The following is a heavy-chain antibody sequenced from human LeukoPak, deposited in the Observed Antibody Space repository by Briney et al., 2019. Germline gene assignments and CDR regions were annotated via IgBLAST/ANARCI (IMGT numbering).Heavy chain of an antibody. CDR2: INHSGST. J-gene: IGHJ3*02. CDR1: GGSFSGYY. Sequence: SETLSPTCAVYGGSFSGYYWSWIRQPPGKGLEWIGEINHSGSTNYNPSLKSRVTISVDTSKNQFSLKLSSVTAADTAVYYCARSGRWLQNDAFDIWGQGTMVTVSS. V-gene: IGHV4-34*01. D-gene: IGHD1-26*01. CDR3: ARSGRWLQNDAFDI.